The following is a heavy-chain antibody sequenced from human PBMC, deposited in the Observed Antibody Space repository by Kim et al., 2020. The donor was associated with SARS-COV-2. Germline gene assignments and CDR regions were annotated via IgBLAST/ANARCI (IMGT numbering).Heavy chain of an antibody. Sequence: YNPSLKSRVAISVDTSKNQFSLKLSSGTAADTAVYYCARNYGYGSGSFYSYWGQGILVTVSS. J-gene: IGHJ4*02. CDR3: ARNYGYGSGSFYSY. V-gene: IGHV4-4*09. D-gene: IGHD3-10*01.